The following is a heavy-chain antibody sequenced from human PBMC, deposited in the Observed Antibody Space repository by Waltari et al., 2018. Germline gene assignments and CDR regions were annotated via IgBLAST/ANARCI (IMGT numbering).Heavy chain of an antibody. J-gene: IGHJ3*02. CDR1: GFAFRTYW. CDR3: ARYESGAAFDM. CDR2: VSKDGSTT. D-gene: IGHD7-27*01. V-gene: IGHV3-74*01. Sequence: QLVETGGGLVKTGGSPGRSCAASGFAFRTYWMPWVRQAPGKGLVWVSYVSKDGSTTSYADSVKGRFTVSRDNAKNMMYLEMNSLTPEDTALYYCARYESGAAFDMWGQGTMVTVS.